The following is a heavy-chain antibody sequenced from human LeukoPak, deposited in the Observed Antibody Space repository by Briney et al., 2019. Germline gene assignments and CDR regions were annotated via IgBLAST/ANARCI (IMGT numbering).Heavy chain of an antibody. CDR3: ARDKIVGASKFDY. CDR1: GFTFSNYW. J-gene: IGHJ4*02. V-gene: IGHV3-7*01. Sequence: GGSLRLSCAVSGFTFSNYWMSWVRQAPGKGLEWVAHIKQDESEKYYVDSVKGRFTISRDNAKNSLFLQMNSLRAEDTAIYYCARDKIVGASKFDYWGQGTLVTVSS. D-gene: IGHD1-26*01. CDR2: IKQDESEK.